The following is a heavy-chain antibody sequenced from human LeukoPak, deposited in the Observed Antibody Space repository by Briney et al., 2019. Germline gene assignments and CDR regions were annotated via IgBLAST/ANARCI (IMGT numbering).Heavy chain of an antibody. V-gene: IGHV3-74*01. CDR2: INRGGNKK. D-gene: IGHD6-13*01. J-gene: IGHJ4*02. CDR1: GLMFNGYW. CDR3: ARGTVGAPGFDY. Sequence: PGGSLRLSCAASGLMFNGYWMHWFRQVPGKGLVWVSEINRGGNKKNYADSVWGRFTVSRDNAKDTVYLQMDRVSVGDTAVYYCARGTVGAPGFDYWGQGTLVSVSS.